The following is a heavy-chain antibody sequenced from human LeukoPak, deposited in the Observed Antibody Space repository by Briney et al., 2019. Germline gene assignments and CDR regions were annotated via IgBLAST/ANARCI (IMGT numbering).Heavy chain of an antibody. CDR2: IYYSGST. CDR1: GGSLSNYY. Sequence: SETLSLTCTVSGGSLSNYYWSWIRLPPGKGLEWIGYIYYSGSTNYNPSLKSRVTISVDTSKNQFSLKLSSVTAADTAVYYCARSGTVGAMPVWGQGTLVAVSS. CDR3: ARSGTVGAMPV. J-gene: IGHJ4*02. D-gene: IGHD1-26*01. V-gene: IGHV4-59*08.